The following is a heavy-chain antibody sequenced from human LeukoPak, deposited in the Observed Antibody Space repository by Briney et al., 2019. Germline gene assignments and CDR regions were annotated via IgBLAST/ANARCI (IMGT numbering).Heavy chain of an antibody. D-gene: IGHD4-17*01. J-gene: IGHJ4*02. V-gene: IGHV4-59*08. Sequence: RSETLSLTCTVSGGSISSYYWSWIRQPPGRGVEWIGFIYSSESTNYNPSLKSRVTISVDTSKNQVSLKLSSVTAADTAVYYCARSLAVTTGGYFDYWGQGTLVTVSS. CDR1: GGSISSYY. CDR2: IYSSEST. CDR3: ARSLAVTTGGYFDY.